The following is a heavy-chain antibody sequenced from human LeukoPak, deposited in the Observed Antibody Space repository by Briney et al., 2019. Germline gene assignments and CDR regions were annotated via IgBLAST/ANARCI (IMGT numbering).Heavy chain of an antibody. CDR3: ARAGYYDSSGYYLV. J-gene: IGHJ4*02. Sequence: GGSLRLSCAASGFTFDEYGMSWVREAPGKGLECVSGINWNGGSTGYADSVKGRFTISRDNAKNSLYLQMNSLRAEDTALYYCARAGYYDSSGYYLVWGQGTLVTVSS. V-gene: IGHV3-20*04. CDR2: INWNGGST. CDR1: GFTFDEYG. D-gene: IGHD3-22*01.